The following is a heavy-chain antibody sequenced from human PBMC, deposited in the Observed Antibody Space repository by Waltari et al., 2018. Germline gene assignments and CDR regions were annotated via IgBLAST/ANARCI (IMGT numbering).Heavy chain of an antibody. D-gene: IGHD4-17*01. CDR1: GGTYSRSA. Sequence: QVQLVQSGAEVKKPAFPVKFSCKASGGTYSRSATSWVRRAPGQGLEWMGGIIPIFGTANYAQKFQGRVTITADEPTSTAYMELSSLRSEDTAVYYCARPDYGGNPGGFDIWGQGTMVTVSS. J-gene: IGHJ3*02. V-gene: IGHV1-69*12. CDR2: IIPIFGTA. CDR3: ARPDYGGNPGGFDI.